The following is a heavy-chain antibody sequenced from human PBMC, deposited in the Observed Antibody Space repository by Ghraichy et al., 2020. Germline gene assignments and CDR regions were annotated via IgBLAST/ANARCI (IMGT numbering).Heavy chain of an antibody. Sequence: GGSLRLSCAASGFTFDDYAMHWVRQAPGKGLEWVSGISWNSGSIGYADSVKGRFTISRDNAKNSLYLQMNSLRAEDTALYYCAKDMGDDCSSTSSTLGYWGQGTLVTVSS. J-gene: IGHJ4*02. CDR2: ISWNSGSI. D-gene: IGHD2-2*01. CDR1: GFTFDDYA. CDR3: AKDMGDDCSSTSSTLGY. V-gene: IGHV3-9*01.